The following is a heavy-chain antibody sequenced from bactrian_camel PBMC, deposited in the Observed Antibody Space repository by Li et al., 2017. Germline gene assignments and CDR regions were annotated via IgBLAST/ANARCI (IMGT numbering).Heavy chain of an antibody. Sequence: HVQLVESGGGSVQAGTSLTLTCSGYIDDDHCMGWFRQVPGKQREKVALIGSDRATHYSQSVKGRFTISKDSAKNTLYLQMNSLKAEVTAMYYCTARYEFGLGACSGVGGLGFWGRGPRSPSP. V-gene: IGHV3S53*01. CDR3: TARYEFGLGACSGVGGLGF. D-gene: IGHD1*01. J-gene: IGHJ6*01. CDR2: IGSDRAT. CDR1: GYIDDDHC.